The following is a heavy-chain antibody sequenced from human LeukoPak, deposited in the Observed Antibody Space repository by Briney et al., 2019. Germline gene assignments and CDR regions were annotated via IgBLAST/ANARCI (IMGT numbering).Heavy chain of an antibody. CDR3: ARDWEYSSSWYVCGFDP. D-gene: IGHD6-13*01. CDR1: GGTFSSYA. J-gene: IGHJ5*02. CDR2: IIPIFGTA. Sequence: GSSVKVSCKASGGTFSSYAISWVRQAPGQGLEWMGRIIPIFGTANYAQKFQRRGTITTEESRSKAYMELSSLRSEDTAVYYCARDWEYSSSWYVCGFDPWGQGTLVTVSS. V-gene: IGHV1-69*05.